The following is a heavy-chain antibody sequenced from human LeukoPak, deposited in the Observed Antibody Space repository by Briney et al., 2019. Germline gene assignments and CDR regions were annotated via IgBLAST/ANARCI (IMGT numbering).Heavy chain of an antibody. J-gene: IGHJ4*02. V-gene: IGHV3-9*01. CDR1: GFTFDDYA. CDR2: ISWNSGSI. CDR3: ARSYDFWSGYSGDADY. D-gene: IGHD3-3*01. Sequence: PGRSLRLSCAASGFTFDDYAMHWVRQAPGKGLEWVSGISWNSGSIGYADSVKGRFTISRDNAKNSLYLQMNSLRAEDTALYYCARSYDFWSGYSGDADYWGQGTLVTVSS.